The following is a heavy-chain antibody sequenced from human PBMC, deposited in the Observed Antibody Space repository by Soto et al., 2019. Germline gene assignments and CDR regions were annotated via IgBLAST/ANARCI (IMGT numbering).Heavy chain of an antibody. J-gene: IGHJ6*02. CDR2: ISGSGGST. CDR1: GFTFSSYA. V-gene: IGHV3-23*01. Sequence: GGSLRLSCAASGFTFSSYAMSWVRQSPGKGLEWVSAISGSGGSTYYADSVKGRFTISRDNSKNTLYLQMNSLRAEDTAVYYCANRPSSYYYYGMDVWGQGTTVTVSS. CDR3: ANRPSSYYYYGMDV.